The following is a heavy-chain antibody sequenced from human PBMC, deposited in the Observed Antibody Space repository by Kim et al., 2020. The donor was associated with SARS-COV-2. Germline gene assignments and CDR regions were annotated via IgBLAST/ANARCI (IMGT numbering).Heavy chain of an antibody. Sequence: QQFQGRVTITRDTSASTAYMELSSLRSEDTAVYYCARDKVTMVRGGGMDVWGQGTTVTVSS. V-gene: IGHV1-3*01. CDR3: ARDKVTMVRGGGMDV. J-gene: IGHJ6*01. D-gene: IGHD3-10*01.